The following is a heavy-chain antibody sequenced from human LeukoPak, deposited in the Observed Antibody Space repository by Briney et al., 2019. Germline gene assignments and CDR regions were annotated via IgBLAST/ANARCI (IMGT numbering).Heavy chain of an antibody. J-gene: IGHJ4*02. CDR2: IYSDGSI. V-gene: IGHV3-53*01. CDR1: GFIVSSNY. D-gene: IGHD3-9*01. CDR3: ARSIRYFQLFEY. Sequence: GGSLRLSCAASGFIVSSNYMSWVRQAPGKGLEWVSVIYSDGSIYYADSVKGRFTISRDNSKNTLYLQMNSLRAEDTAPYYCARSIRYFQLFEYWGQGTLVAVSS.